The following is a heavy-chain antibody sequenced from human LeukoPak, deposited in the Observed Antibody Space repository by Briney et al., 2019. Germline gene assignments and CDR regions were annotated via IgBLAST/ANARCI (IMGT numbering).Heavy chain of an antibody. CDR2: MYYSGST. D-gene: IGHD2-15*01. CDR1: GGSISSYY. J-gene: IGHJ4*02. CDR3: ARDPFAVVVVSDY. V-gene: IGHV4-59*01. Sequence: SETLSLTCTASGGSISSYYWSWIRQPPGKGLEWIGYMYYSGSTNYNPSLKNRVTISKDMSKNQFSLKLSSMTAADTAVYYCARDPFAVVVVSDYWGQGTLVTVSS.